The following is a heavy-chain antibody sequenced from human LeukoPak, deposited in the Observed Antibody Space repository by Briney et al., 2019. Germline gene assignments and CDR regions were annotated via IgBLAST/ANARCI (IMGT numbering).Heavy chain of an antibody. CDR3: PRDLLPTIWPLPYYYYMDG. D-gene: IGHD3-3*01. CDR1: GFTLGDYA. V-gene: IGHV3-49*04. J-gene: IGHJ6*03. Sequence: PGRSLRLSCTASGFTLGDYAMRGGCEAPGKGQERVGLSRSKAYGGTTEYAASVKGRFIIPRDDSKHLAYQQMNSLKTEDTSVYYCPRDLLPTIWPLPYYYYMDGCGKGTTV. CDR2: SRSKAYGGTT.